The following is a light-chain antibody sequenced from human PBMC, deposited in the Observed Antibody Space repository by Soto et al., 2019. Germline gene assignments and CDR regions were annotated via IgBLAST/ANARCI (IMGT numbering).Light chain of an antibody. V-gene: IGLV2-14*03. CDR2: DVS. CDR1: SSDVGFYDF. J-gene: IGLJ3*02. Sequence: QSALTQPASVSGSPGKSITISCTGTSSDVGFYDFVSWYQQHPDTAPKLMIYDVSNRPSGVSNRFSGSKSGYTASLTISGLQPEDEADYYCSSYTSTNTLVVFGGGTKVTVL. CDR3: SSYTSTNTLVV.